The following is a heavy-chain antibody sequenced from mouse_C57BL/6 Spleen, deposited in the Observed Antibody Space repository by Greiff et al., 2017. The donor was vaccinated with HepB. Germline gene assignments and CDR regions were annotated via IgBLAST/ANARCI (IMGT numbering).Heavy chain of an antibody. V-gene: IGHV1-82*01. CDR2: IYPGDGDT. J-gene: IGHJ2*01. CDR1: GYAFSSSW. CDR3: ANQDDVFPFDY. Sequence: VQLQQSGPELVKPGASVKISCKASGYAFSSSWMNWVKQRPGKGLEWIGRIYPGDGDTNYNGKFKGKATLTADKSSSTAYMQLSSLTYEDSAVYFCANQDDVFPFDYWGQGTTLTVSS. D-gene: IGHD2-3*01.